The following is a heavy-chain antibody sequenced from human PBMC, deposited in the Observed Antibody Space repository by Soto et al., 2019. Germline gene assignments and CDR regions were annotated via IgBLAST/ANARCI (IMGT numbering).Heavy chain of an antibody. CDR1: GFTFTSYA. D-gene: IGHD1-7*01. Sequence: GGSLRLSCAASGFTFTSYAMSWVRQVPGKRLEWVSAIGGGGENTFYADSVKGRFTISRDNSKNTLFLQMNNLRAEDTAVYYCAKAVELATRAFDFWDQGALVTVSS. V-gene: IGHV3-23*01. CDR2: IGGGGENT. CDR3: AKAVELATRAFDF. J-gene: IGHJ4*02.